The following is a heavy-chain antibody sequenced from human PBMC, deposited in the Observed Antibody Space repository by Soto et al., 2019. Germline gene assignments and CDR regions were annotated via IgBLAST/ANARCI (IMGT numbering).Heavy chain of an antibody. CDR2: IWSDGSNK. CDR3: ASAAGAYDN. D-gene: IGHD1-26*01. CDR1: GLTFNSYG. J-gene: IGHJ4*02. Sequence: QVHLVESGGGVVQPGRSLRLSCAASGLTFNSYGMHWVRQAPGKGLEWVAVIWSDGSNKYYADSVKGRFTISRDNSKNTLYLQMNSLRDEDTAVYYCASAAGAYDNWGQGTLVTVSS. V-gene: IGHV3-33*01.